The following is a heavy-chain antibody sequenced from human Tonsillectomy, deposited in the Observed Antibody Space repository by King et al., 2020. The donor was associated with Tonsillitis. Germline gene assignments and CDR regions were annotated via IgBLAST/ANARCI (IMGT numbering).Heavy chain of an antibody. Sequence: VQLVESGAEVKKPGASVKVSCKASGYTFTSYGISWVRRAPGQGLEWMGWISAYNGNTNYAQKLQGRVTMTTDTSTSTAYMDLRSLRSDDTAVYYCARVPSVGSSWYGWFDPWGQGTLVTVSS. V-gene: IGHV1-18*01. J-gene: IGHJ5*02. D-gene: IGHD6-13*01. CDR2: ISAYNGNT. CDR1: GYTFTSYG. CDR3: ARVPSVGSSWYGWFDP.